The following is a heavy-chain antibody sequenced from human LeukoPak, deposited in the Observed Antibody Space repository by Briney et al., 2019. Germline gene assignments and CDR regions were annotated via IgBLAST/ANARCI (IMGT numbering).Heavy chain of an antibody. CDR1: GFTFSSYA. CDR2: ISYDGSNK. V-gene: IGHV3-30*04. D-gene: IGHD4-23*01. CDR3: AGDGGYGGNSGLYHYFDY. J-gene: IGHJ4*02. Sequence: GGSLRLSCAASGFTFSSYAMHWVRQAPGKGLEWVAVISYDGSNKYYADSVKGRFTISRDNSKDTLYLQMNSLRAEDTAVYYCAGDGGYGGNSGLYHYFDYWGQGTLVTVSS.